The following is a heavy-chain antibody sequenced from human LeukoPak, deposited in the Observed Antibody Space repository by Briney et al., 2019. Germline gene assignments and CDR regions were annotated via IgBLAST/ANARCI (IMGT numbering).Heavy chain of an antibody. J-gene: IGHJ5*01. CDR1: GFTFSTYS. CDR2: ISSSSSYI. V-gene: IGHV3-21*01. Sequence: PGGSLRLSCAASGFTFSTYSMNWVRQAPGKGLEWVSSISSSSSYIAYADSVKGRFTVSRDNAKKSLYLQMNSLRAEDTAVYYCARPTYDSSGYFYIFDSWGQGTLVTVSS. D-gene: IGHD3-22*01. CDR3: ARPTYDSSGYFYIFDS.